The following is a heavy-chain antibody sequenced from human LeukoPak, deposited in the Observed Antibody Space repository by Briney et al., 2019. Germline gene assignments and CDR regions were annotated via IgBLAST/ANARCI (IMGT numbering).Heavy chain of an antibody. CDR2: ISSSSSYI. J-gene: IGHJ3*02. CDR3: ARAPDYYETSGYPSQI. D-gene: IGHD3-22*01. CDR1: GFTFSNYS. Sequence: GGSLRLPCAASGFTFSNYSMNWVRQAPGKGLEWVSSISSSSSYIYYADSVKGRFTISRDNAKNSLYLQMNRLRAEDMAVYYCARAPDYYETSGYPSQIWGQGTMVTVSS. V-gene: IGHV3-21*01.